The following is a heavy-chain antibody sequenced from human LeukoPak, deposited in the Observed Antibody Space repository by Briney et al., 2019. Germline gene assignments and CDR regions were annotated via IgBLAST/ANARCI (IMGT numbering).Heavy chain of an antibody. J-gene: IGHJ5*02. CDR2: IKQDGSEK. CDR3: AREKTARDYDPNWFDP. V-gene: IGHV3-7*01. CDR1: GFTFSSYW. Sequence: PGGSLRLPCAASGFTFSSYWMSWVRQAPGKGLEWVANIKQDGSEKYYVDSVKGRFTISRDNAKNSLYLQTNSLRAEDTAVYYCAREKTARDYDPNWFDPWGQGTLVTVS. D-gene: IGHD3-16*01.